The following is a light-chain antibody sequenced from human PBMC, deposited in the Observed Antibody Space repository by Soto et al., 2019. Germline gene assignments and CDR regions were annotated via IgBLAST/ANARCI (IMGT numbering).Light chain of an antibody. CDR2: AAS. Sequence: TITCRASQSISSYLNWYQQKPGKAPKLLIYAASSLQSGVPSRFSGSGSGTDFTLTISSLQPEDFATYYCQQSYSTRITFGQGTRLEI. V-gene: IGKV1-39*01. J-gene: IGKJ5*01. CDR1: QSISSY. CDR3: QQSYSTRIT.